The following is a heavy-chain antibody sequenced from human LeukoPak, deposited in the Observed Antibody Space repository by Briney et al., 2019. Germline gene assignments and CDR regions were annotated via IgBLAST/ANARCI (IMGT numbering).Heavy chain of an antibody. CDR2: IYYSGST. V-gene: IGHV4-61*01. CDR3: ARYPFDGYNYYFDY. J-gene: IGHJ4*02. Sequence: SETLSLTCTVSGGSISSSSYYWSWFRQPPGKGLEWIGCIYYSGSTNYNPSLRSRVTISVDTSKNQFSLKLSSVTAADTAVYYCARYPFDGYNYYFDYWGQGTLVTVSS. CDR1: GGSISSSSYY. D-gene: IGHD5-24*01.